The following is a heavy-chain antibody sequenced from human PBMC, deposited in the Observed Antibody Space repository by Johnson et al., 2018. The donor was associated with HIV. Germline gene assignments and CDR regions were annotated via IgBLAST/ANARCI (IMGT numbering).Heavy chain of an antibody. Sequence: QMQLVESGGGVVQPGGSLRLSCAASGFTFSSYGMHWVRQAPGKGLEWVAFIRYDGSNKYYADSVKGRFTISRDNSKNTLYLQMHSLRAEDTALYYCAKDMSSSWYRGAFDIWGQGTMVTVSS. CDR2: IRYDGSNK. CDR3: AKDMSSSWYRGAFDI. CDR1: GFTFSSYG. D-gene: IGHD6-13*01. V-gene: IGHV3-30*02. J-gene: IGHJ3*02.